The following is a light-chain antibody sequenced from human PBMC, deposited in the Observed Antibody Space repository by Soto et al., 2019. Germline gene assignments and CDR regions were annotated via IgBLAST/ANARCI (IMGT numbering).Light chain of an antibody. J-gene: IGKJ3*01. CDR3: QQFEDRPYIT. V-gene: IGKV1-33*01. CDR1: QDISNF. CDR2: DGS. Sequence: DIPMTQSPSSLSGSIGDRVTITCQASQDISNFLNWYQQKQGKAPNLLIYDGSTLATGAPSRFSGGGFGTHFTLTISILQPEDIATYYCQQFEDRPYITVGPGTKGDIK.